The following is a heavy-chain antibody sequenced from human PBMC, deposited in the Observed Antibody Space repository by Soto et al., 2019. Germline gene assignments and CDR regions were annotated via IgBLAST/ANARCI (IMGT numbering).Heavy chain of an antibody. CDR1: GSTFSSYS. D-gene: IGHD1-7*01. CDR3: ARDFLELPAD. CDR2: ISSSSSYI. V-gene: IGHV3-21*01. Sequence: EVQLVESGGCLVKPGGSLRLSCAASGSTFSSYSMNWVRQAPGKGLAWVSSISSSSSYIYYADSVKGRFTISRDNAKNSLYLQMNSLRAEDTALYYCARDFLELPADWGQGTLVTVSS. J-gene: IGHJ4*02.